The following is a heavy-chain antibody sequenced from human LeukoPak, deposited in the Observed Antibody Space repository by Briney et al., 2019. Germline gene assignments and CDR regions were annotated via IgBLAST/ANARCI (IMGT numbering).Heavy chain of an antibody. CDR3: AKDDRLLRFLH. J-gene: IGHJ4*02. Sequence: GGSLRLSCAASGFTFDDYGMSWVRQAPGKGLEWVSVIYSGGSTYYADSVKGRFTISRDNSKNTVYLQINNLRDEDTAVYYCAKDDRLLRFLHWGQGTLVTVSS. CDR2: IYSGGST. V-gene: IGHV3-23*03. D-gene: IGHD3-16*01. CDR1: GFTFDDYG.